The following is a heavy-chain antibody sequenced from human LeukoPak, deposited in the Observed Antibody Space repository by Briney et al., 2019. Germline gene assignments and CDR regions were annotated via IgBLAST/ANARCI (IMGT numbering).Heavy chain of an antibody. V-gene: IGHV4-59*01. D-gene: IGHD5-12*01. CDR2: IYYSGST. CDR1: GRSISSYY. J-gene: IGHJ4*02. Sequence: SETLSLTCTVSGRSISSYYWSWIRQPPGKGLEWIGYIYYSGSTNYNPSLKSRVTISVDTSKNQFSLKLSSVTAADTAVYYCARVGRTWAGYSGYDWDFDYWGQGTLVTVSS. CDR3: ARVGRTWAGYSGYDWDFDY.